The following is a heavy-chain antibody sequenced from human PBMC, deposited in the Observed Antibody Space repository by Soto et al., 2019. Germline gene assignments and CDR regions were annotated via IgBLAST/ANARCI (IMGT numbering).Heavy chain of an antibody. CDR2: IIPIFGTA. V-gene: IGHV1-69*13. J-gene: IGHJ4*02. CDR1: GGTFSSYA. D-gene: IGHD5-12*01. CDR3: AVRDGYNEIEYYFDY. Sequence: SVKVSCKASGGTFSSYAISWVRQAPGQGLEWMGGIIPIFGTANYAQKFQGRVTITADESTSTAYMELSSLRSEDTAVYYCAVRDGYNEIEYYFDYWGQGTLVTVSS.